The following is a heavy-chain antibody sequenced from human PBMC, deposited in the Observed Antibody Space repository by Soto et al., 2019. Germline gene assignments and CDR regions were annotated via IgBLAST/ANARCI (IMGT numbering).Heavy chain of an antibody. J-gene: IGHJ6*02. D-gene: IGHD3-3*01. CDR3: ARERGITIFGVVREEYGMDV. Sequence: GGSLRLSCAAFGFTVSSNYMSWVRQAPGKGLEWVSVIYSGGSTYYADSVKGRFTISRDNSKNTLYLQMNSLRAEDTAVYYCARERGITIFGVVREEYGMDVWGQGTTVTVSS. CDR1: GFTVSSNY. V-gene: IGHV3-53*01. CDR2: IYSGGST.